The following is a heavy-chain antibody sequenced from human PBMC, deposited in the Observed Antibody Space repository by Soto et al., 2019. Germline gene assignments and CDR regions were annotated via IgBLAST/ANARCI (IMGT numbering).Heavy chain of an antibody. CDR2: ISGGGST. CDR3: ARQKGDIVARPPDH. V-gene: IGHV3-23*01. Sequence: EVQLSESGGGLVQPGGSLRLSCGGAGFTFSGSAVSWVRQAPGRGLEWVSGISGGGSTEYADSVKGRFGISRDNSKDTVYLYMNSLRDDDKAVYYCARQKGDIVARPPDHWGQGILVTVSS. CDR1: GFTFSGSA. D-gene: IGHD5-12*01. J-gene: IGHJ4*02.